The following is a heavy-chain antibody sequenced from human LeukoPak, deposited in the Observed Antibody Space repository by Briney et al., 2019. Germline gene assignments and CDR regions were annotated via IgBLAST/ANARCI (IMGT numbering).Heavy chain of an antibody. V-gene: IGHV3-21*01. Sequence: KPGGSLRLSCAASGFTFSSYSMNWVRQAPGKGLEWVSSIGSSSSYIYYADSVKGRFTISRDNAKNSLYLQMNSLRAEDTAVYYCARNLDYWGQGTLVTVSS. CDR3: ARNLDY. D-gene: IGHD1-14*01. J-gene: IGHJ4*02. CDR1: GFTFSSYS. CDR2: IGSSSSYI.